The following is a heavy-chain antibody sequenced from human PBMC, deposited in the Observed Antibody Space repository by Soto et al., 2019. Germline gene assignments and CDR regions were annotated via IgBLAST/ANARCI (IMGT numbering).Heavy chain of an antibody. J-gene: IGHJ5*02. CDR3: TRPHIGHYGWFDP. D-gene: IGHD4-17*01. CDR1: EVSMSSDW. Sequence: PGGPLRLACSVFEVSMSSDWMHWVRQSPGKGLVWVSRISPDGRNIDYADSLKGRLTISRDNAKNTLFLQINSLRVEDTAVYYYTRPHIGHYGWFDPWGQGTLVSVSS. V-gene: IGHV3-74*01. CDR2: ISPDGRNI.